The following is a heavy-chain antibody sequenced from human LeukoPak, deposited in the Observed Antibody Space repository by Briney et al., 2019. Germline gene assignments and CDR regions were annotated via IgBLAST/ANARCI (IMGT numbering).Heavy chain of an antibody. J-gene: IGHJ5*02. Sequence: PGGSLRLFCAASGFTFSDYYMSWPRQPPGKGLEWVSYISSSGSPIYYADSVKGRFTISTDKAKNSVYLQMNSLRAEDTGVYYCARGLRYGSESFYTPTTWFDPWGQGTLVTVSS. CDR2: ISSSGSPI. CDR3: ARGLRYGSESFYTPTTWFDP. D-gene: IGHD3-10*01. CDR1: GFTFSDYY. V-gene: IGHV3-11*01.